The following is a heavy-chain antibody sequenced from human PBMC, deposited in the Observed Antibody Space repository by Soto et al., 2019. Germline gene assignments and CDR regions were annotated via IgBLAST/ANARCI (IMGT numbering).Heavy chain of an antibody. D-gene: IGHD6-19*01. CDR2: MNPKSGDT. V-gene: IGHV1-8*01. CDR1: GYTFTTYD. Sequence: ASVKVSCKASGYTFTTYDINWVRQATGQGLEWMGWMNPKSGDTGYAQKFQGRITMTMNTSISTTYMELSSLKPEHTAVYYCARGRGWRDFWGQGTLVSVSS. J-gene: IGHJ4*02. CDR3: ARGRGWRDF.